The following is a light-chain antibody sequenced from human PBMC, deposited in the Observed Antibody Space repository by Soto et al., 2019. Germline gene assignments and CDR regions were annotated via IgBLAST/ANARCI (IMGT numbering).Light chain of an antibody. CDR3: SSYTSSSTLVV. V-gene: IGLV2-14*01. J-gene: IGLJ2*01. Sequence: QSALTQPASVSGSPGQSITISCTGTSSDVGGYNYVSWYQQYPGKAPKLMIYEVSNRPSGVSNRFSGSKSGNTASLTISGLQVEDEADYYCSSYTSSSTLVVFGGGTKLTVL. CDR2: EVS. CDR1: SSDVGGYNY.